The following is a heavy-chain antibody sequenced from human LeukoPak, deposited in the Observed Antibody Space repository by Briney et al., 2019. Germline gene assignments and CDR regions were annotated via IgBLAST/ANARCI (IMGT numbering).Heavy chain of an antibody. CDR1: GGSISSSSYY. CDR3: AAGGYYHDY. Sequence: SETLSLTCTVSGGSISSSSYYWGWIRQPPGKGLEWIGSIYYSGSTNYNPSLKSRVTMSVDTSKNQFSLKLSSVTAADTAVYYCAAGGYYHDYWGQGTLVTVSS. J-gene: IGHJ4*02. CDR2: IYYSGST. D-gene: IGHD3-22*01. V-gene: IGHV4-39*07.